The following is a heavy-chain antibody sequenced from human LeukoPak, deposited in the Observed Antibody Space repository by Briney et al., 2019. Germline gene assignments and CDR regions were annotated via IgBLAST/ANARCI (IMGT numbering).Heavy chain of an antibody. CDR2: IYTVGST. CDR3: VRAVAYYRFDP. V-gene: IGHV3-53*01. Sequence: GGSLRLSCAVSGFNVSSTYMNWVRQTPGKRLEWVSVIYTVGSTYYADFVKGRFTISRDTSKNTVYLQMNSLRAEDTAVYYCVRAVAYYRFDPWGQGTPVTISS. D-gene: IGHD3-10*01. CDR1: GFNVSSTY. J-gene: IGHJ5*02.